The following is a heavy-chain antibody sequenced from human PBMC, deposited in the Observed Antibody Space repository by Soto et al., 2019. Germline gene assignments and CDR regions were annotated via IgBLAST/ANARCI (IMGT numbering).Heavy chain of an antibody. V-gene: IGHV3-23*01. CDR1: GFTFSSYS. CDR3: ASAKAVVIAALGI. J-gene: IGHJ3*02. CDR2: ISGSGGST. D-gene: IGHD2-21*01. Sequence: PGGSLRLSCAASGFTFSSYSMNWVRQAPGKGLEWVSAISGSGGSTYYADSVKGRFTISRDNSKNTLYLQLDSLTGADSAIYYCASAKAVVIAALGIWGQGTMVTVSS.